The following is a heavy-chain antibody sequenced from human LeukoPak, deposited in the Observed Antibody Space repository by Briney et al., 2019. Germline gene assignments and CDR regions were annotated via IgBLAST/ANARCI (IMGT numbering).Heavy chain of an antibody. J-gene: IGHJ4*02. D-gene: IGHD6-19*01. V-gene: IGHV3-30*03. CDR2: ISYDGREK. Sequence: SGGSLRLSCLASGFTFSTYGMHWVRQGPGRGLEWAAIISYDGREKYYAESVKGRLTVSRDNSKNTLYLQMNNLRVEDTAVYFCARGSYSSAWYDFLDFWGQGALVTVSS. CDR1: GFTFSTYG. CDR3: ARGSYSSAWYDFLDF.